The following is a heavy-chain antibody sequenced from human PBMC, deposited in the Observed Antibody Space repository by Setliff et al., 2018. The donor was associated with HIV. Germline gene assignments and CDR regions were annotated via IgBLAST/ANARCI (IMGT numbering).Heavy chain of an antibody. CDR1: GYTFTGYY. CDR2: INPNSGGT. Sequence: ASVKVSCKASGYTFTGYYMHWVRQAPGQGLEWMGRINPNSGGTNYAQKSQGRVTMTRDTSISTAYMELSSLRSEDTAVYYCATQITPHYFDYWGQGTLVTVSS. CDR3: ATQITPHYFDY. J-gene: IGHJ4*02. V-gene: IGHV1-2*06.